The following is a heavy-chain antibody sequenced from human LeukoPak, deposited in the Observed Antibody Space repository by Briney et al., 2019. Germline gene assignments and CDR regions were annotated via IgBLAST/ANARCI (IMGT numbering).Heavy chain of an antibody. Sequence: HSGGSLRLSCAASGFTLGAFAMHWVRQAPGKGLEWVSLINKDGSNTYYADSVKGRFTISRDNSKDSLYLQMNSLRTEDSALYYCATWAFYHSLDVWGQGITVIVSS. CDR1: GFTLGAFA. CDR2: INKDGSNT. D-gene: IGHD1-26*01. V-gene: IGHV3-43*02. J-gene: IGHJ6*02. CDR3: ATWAFYHSLDV.